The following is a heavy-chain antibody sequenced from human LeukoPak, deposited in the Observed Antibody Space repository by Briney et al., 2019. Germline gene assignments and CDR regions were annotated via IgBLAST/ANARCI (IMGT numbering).Heavy chain of an antibody. CDR1: GYSFTSYW. CDR3: ARQAAVAGTYYYYYCMDV. V-gene: IGHV5-51*01. D-gene: IGHD6-19*01. CDR2: IYPGDSDT. J-gene: IGHJ6*02. Sequence: GESLQISCKGSGYSFTSYWIGWVRPMPGKGLEWMGIIYPGDSDTRYSPSFQGQVTISADKSISTAYLQWSSLKASDTAMYYCARQAAVAGTYYYYYCMDVWGQGTTVTVSS.